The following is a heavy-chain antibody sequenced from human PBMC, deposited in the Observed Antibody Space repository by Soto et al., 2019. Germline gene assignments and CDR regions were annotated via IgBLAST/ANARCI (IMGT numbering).Heavy chain of an antibody. CDR3: ARDLWYSRGWYNRRNWFDP. CDR1: GYSISSGYY. D-gene: IGHD6-19*01. Sequence: PSETLSLTCAVSGYSISSGYYWGWIRQPPGKGLEWIGSIYHSGSTYYNPSLKSRVTISVDTSKNQFSLKLSSVTAADTAVYYCARDLWYSRGWYNRRNWFDPWGQGTLVTVSS. V-gene: IGHV4-38-2*02. CDR2: IYHSGST. J-gene: IGHJ5*02.